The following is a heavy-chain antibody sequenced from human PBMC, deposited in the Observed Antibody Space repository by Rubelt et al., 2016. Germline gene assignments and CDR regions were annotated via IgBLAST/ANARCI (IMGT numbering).Heavy chain of an antibody. CDR2: MYYSGST. CDR1: GGSISSGGYY. CDR3: ARISASPGQLEPSFDD. J-gene: IGHJ4*02. D-gene: IGHD1-1*01. V-gene: IGHV4-31*03. Sequence: QVQLQESGPGLVQPSQTLSLTCSVSGGSISSGGYYWSWIRQHQGKGLEWIGYMYYSGSTYHNPSLKSRVTISLDTSKNQFSLKLTSVTAADTAVYYCARISASPGQLEPSFDDWGQGTLVTVSS.